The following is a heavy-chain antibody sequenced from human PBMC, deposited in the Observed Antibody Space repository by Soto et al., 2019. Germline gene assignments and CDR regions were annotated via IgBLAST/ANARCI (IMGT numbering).Heavy chain of an antibody. J-gene: IGHJ4*02. D-gene: IGHD3-9*01. CDR1: GGSISSSSYY. V-gene: IGHV4-39*01. CDR2: IYYSGST. Sequence: QLQLQESGPGLVKPSETLSLTCTVSGGSISSSSYYWGWIRQPPGKGLEWIGSIYYSGSTYYNPSLKSRVPISVDTSKNQFSLKLSSVTAADTAVYYCARVARYYVILTGYYPKGNPDYWGQGTLVTVSS. CDR3: ARVARYYVILTGYYPKGNPDY.